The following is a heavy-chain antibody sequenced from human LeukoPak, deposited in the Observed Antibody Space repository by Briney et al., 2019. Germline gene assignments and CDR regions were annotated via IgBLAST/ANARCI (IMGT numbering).Heavy chain of an antibody. V-gene: IGHV1-69*13. CDR2: IIPIFGTA. CDR1: GGTFISYA. CDR3: ARDVGGYYDSSGSLDY. J-gene: IGHJ4*02. D-gene: IGHD3-22*01. Sequence: SVKVSCKASGGTFISYAISWVRQAPGQGLEWMGGIIPIFGTANYAQKFQGRVTITADESTSTAYMELSSLRSEDTAVYYCARDVGGYYDSSGSLDYWGQGTLVTVSS.